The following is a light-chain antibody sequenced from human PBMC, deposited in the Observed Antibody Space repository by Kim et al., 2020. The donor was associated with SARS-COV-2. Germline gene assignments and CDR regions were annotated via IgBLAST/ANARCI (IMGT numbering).Light chain of an antibody. CDR1: QSIRIY. J-gene: IGKJ4*01. CDR3: QHYDAYPLT. V-gene: IGKV1-5*03. Sequence: DIQMTQSPSTLSTSVGVRVTITCRASQSIRIYLAWYQQKPGKAPKLLIYRASRLETGVPSRFSGSGSGTEFTLTISSLQPDDSAIYYCQHYDAYPLTFGGGTKVDIK. CDR2: RAS.